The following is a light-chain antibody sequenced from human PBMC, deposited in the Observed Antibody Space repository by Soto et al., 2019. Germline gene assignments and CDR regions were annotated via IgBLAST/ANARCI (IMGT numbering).Light chain of an antibody. J-gene: IGLJ1*01. V-gene: IGLV1-44*01. CDR3: AAWDDSLNGYV. CDR2: APN. Sequence: QAFLTQPPESSDTHWQRVTTSWARMISNIGSNTVNWYQQLPGTAPNLILHAPNQRPSGLPDRFSGSNSGHSGSLPISWIQSEEGDYYCAAWDDSLNGYVFGTGTKVTVL. CDR1: ISNIGSNT.